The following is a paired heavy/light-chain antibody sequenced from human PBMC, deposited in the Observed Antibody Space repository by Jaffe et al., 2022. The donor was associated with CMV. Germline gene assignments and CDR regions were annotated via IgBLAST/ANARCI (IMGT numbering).Light chain of an antibody. J-gene: IGLJ2*01. CDR3: SSYRGSNTGHVV. CDR2: DVS. V-gene: IGLV2-14*03. CDR1: SSDVGGYNY. Sequence: QSALTQPASVSGSPGQSITISCTGTSSDVGGYNYVSWYQQHPGKAPKLMIYDVSNRPSGVSNRFSGSKSGNTASLTISGLQAEDEADYYCSSYRGSNTGHVVFGGGTKLTV.
Heavy chain of an antibody. CDR2: IRSKASGETT. Sequence: EVQLVESGGGLVKPGRSLRLSCTASGFTFGDYAMSWFRQAPGKGLEWVGFIRSKASGETTEYAASVKGRFSVSRDDSKSIAYLQMNSLKTEDTGVYYCTRGWNYDFWSGWGYWGQGTLVTVSS. D-gene: IGHD3-3*01. CDR3: TRGWNYDFWSGWGY. V-gene: IGHV3-49*05. J-gene: IGHJ4*02. CDR1: GFTFGDYA.